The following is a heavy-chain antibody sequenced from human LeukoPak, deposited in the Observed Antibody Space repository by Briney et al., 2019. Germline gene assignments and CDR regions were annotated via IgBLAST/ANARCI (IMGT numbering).Heavy chain of an antibody. V-gene: IGHV3-48*01. CDR1: GFTFCDHI. CDR2: VSGSGSTV. J-gene: IGHJ5*02. Sequence: GGSLRLSCAASGFTFCDHIMNWVRQLPGKRLEWVAYVSGSGSTVYYADSVKGRFNVSRDNGKSSLYLQMNSLGVEDRAVYYCVRQFATWGQGPLVTVSS. CDR3: VRQFAT. D-gene: IGHD3-16*01.